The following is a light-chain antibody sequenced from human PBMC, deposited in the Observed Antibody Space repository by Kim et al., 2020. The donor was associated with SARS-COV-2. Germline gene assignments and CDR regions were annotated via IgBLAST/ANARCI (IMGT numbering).Light chain of an antibody. CDR1: KLGDKY. CDR2: QDS. Sequence: SYELTQPPSVSVSPGQTASITCSGDKLGDKYACWYQQKPGQSPVLVIYQDSKRPSGIPERFSGSNSGNTATLTISGTQAMDEADYYCQAWDSSSHLVFGGGTQVTVL. V-gene: IGLV3-1*01. CDR3: QAWDSSSHLV. J-gene: IGLJ3*02.